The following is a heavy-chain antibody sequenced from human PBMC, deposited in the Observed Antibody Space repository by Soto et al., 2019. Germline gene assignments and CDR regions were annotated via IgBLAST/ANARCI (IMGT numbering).Heavy chain of an antibody. V-gene: IGHV3-30*18. CDR3: AKELWFGELLSSDYYYYAMDV. Sequence: GGSLRLSCAASGFTFSSYGMHWVRQAPGKGLEWVAVISYDGSNKYYADSVKGRFTISRDNSKNTLYLQMNSLRAEDTAVYYCAKELWFGELLSSDYYYYAMDVWGQGTTVTVSS. CDR2: ISYDGSNK. D-gene: IGHD3-10*01. J-gene: IGHJ6*02. CDR1: GFTFSSYG.